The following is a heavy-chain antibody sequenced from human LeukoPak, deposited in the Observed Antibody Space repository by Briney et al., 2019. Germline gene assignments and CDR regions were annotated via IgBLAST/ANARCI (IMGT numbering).Heavy chain of an antibody. J-gene: IGHJ1*01. CDR3: ARGKREITYGSSWWGYFQH. CDR2: IWYDGSNK. Sequence: PGGSLRLSCAASGFTFSSYGMHWVRQAPGKGLEWVAVIWYDGSNKYYADSVKGRFTISRDNSKNTLYLQMNSLGAEDTAVYYCARGKREITYGSSWWGYFQHWGQGTLSPSPQ. CDR1: GFTFSSYG. D-gene: IGHD6-13*01. V-gene: IGHV3-33*01.